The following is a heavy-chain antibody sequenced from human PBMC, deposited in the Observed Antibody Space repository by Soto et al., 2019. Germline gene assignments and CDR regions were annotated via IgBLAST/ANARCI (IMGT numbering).Heavy chain of an antibody. D-gene: IGHD6-19*01. J-gene: IGHJ4*02. CDR2: ISYDGSNK. Sequence: PVGSLRLSCAASGFTFSSYGMHWVRQAPGKGLEWVAVISYDGSNKYYADSVKGRFTISRDNSKNTLYLQMNSLRAEDTAVYYCAKEGSGWYEGWEYYFDYWGQGTLVTVSS. CDR3: AKEGSGWYEGWEYYFDY. V-gene: IGHV3-30*18. CDR1: GFTFSSYG.